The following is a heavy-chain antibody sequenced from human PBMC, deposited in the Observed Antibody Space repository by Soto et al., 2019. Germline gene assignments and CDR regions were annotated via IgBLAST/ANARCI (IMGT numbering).Heavy chain of an antibody. V-gene: IGHV3-48*01. Sequence: GGSLRLSCAASGFTFSSYSMNWVRQAPGKGLEWVSYISSSSSTIYYADSVKGRFTISRDNAKNSLYLQMNSLRAEDTAVYYCASALYDEAVVAATNSAEYFQHWGQGTLVTVSS. CDR2: ISSSSSTI. CDR3: ASALYDEAVVAATNSAEYFQH. D-gene: IGHD2-15*01. J-gene: IGHJ1*01. CDR1: GFTFSSYS.